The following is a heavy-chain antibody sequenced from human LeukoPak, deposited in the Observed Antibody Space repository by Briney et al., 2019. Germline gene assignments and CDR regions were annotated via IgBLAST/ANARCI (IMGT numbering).Heavy chain of an antibody. Sequence: SETLSLTGTVYGVSISSYYWSWIRQPPGQGLEWIGNIYYSNSTNYNPSLKSLVTISVDTSKNQFSLKLSSVTAADTAVYYCARLPWRYYYDSSGYYPSDWFDPWGQGTLVTVSS. V-gene: IGHV4-59*08. J-gene: IGHJ5*02. CDR1: GVSISSYY. D-gene: IGHD3-22*01. CDR2: IYYSNST. CDR3: ARLPWRYYYDSSGYYPSDWFDP.